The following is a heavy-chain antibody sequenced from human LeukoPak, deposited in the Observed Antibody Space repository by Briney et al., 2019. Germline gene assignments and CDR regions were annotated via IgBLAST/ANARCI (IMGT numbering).Heavy chain of an antibody. CDR1: GFTFSSYS. D-gene: IGHD1-26*01. Sequence: PGGSLRLSCAASGFTFSSYSMNWVRQAPGKGLEWVSAISSSGGSTYYADSVKGRFTISRDNSKNTLYLQMNSLRAEDTAVYYCAKRRIVGATTHFDYWGQGTLVTVSS. J-gene: IGHJ4*02. CDR2: ISSSGGST. CDR3: AKRRIVGATTHFDY. V-gene: IGHV3-23*01.